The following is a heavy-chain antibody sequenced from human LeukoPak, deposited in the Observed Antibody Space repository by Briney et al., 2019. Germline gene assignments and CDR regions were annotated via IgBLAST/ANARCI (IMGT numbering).Heavy chain of an antibody. CDR3: AKGDYVWGSYRLDY. D-gene: IGHD3-16*02. Sequence: GGSLRLSCAASGFIFNNAWMSWVRQAPGKGLEWVSAISGSVGSTYYADSVKGRFTISRDNSKNTLYLQMNSLRAEDTAVYYCAKGDYVWGSYRLDYWGQGTLVTVSS. CDR1: GFIFNNAW. CDR2: ISGSVGST. J-gene: IGHJ4*02. V-gene: IGHV3-23*01.